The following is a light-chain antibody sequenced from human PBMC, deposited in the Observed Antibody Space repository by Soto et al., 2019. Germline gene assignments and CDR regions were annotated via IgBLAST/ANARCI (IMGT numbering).Light chain of an antibody. Sequence: QSVLTQPPSVSAAPGQKVTISCSGSSSNIEGNSVSWYQQIPGTAPKLLIYDDNKRPSGNPDRFSGSKSGTSATLGITGFQSGDEDDYYCGSWDSSLSAYVFGTGTKVTVL. CDR1: SSNIEGNS. CDR3: GSWDSSLSAYV. J-gene: IGLJ1*01. V-gene: IGLV1-51*01. CDR2: DDN.